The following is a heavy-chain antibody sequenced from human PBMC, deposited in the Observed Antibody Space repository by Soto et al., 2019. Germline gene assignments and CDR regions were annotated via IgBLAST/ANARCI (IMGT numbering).Heavy chain of an antibody. CDR2: ISGTGGST. Sequence: PGGSLRLSCAASGFTFSSYAMSWVRQAPGKGLEWVSAISGTGGSTYYGDSVRGRFTFSRDNSKNTLYLQMNSLRAEDTAVYYCAKAPLTYFDSSGSYSYFDYWGQGTLVTVSS. CDR1: GFTFSSYA. D-gene: IGHD3-22*01. J-gene: IGHJ4*02. V-gene: IGHV3-23*01. CDR3: AKAPLTYFDSSGSYSYFDY.